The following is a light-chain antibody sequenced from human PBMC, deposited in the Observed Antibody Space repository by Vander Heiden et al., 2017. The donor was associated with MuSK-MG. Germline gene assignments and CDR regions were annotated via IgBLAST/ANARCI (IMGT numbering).Light chain of an antibody. J-gene: IGLJ3*02. V-gene: IGLV2-14*03. CDR3: SSFTTDNTVV. Sequence: QSALTQPASVSGSPGESITISCTGTSSDVGYNGYVSLYQQHPGKAPKLKIYNVNKRPSGVSSRFSGSTSGNTASLTISGLQAEDEADYYCSSFTTDNTVVFGGGTKLTVL. CDR2: NVN. CDR1: SSDVGYNGY.